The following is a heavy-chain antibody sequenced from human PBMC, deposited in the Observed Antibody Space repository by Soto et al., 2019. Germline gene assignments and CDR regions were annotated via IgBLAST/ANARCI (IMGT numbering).Heavy chain of an antibody. J-gene: IGHJ6*02. V-gene: IGHV4-30-4*01. CDR1: GGSISSGDYY. Sequence: SETLSLTCTVSGGSISSGDYYWSWIRQPPGKGLEWIGYIYYSGSTYYNPSLKSRVTISVDASKNQFSLKLSSVTAADTAVYYCARLESYGDYPNYYYYGMDVWGQGTTVTVSS. D-gene: IGHD4-17*01. CDR2: IYYSGST. CDR3: ARLESYGDYPNYYYYGMDV.